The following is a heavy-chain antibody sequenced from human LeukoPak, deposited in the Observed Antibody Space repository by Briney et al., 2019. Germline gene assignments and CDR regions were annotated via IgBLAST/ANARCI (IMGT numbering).Heavy chain of an antibody. CDR2: ISAYNGNT. CDR1: GYTFTSYG. Sequence: ASVKVSCKASGYTFTSYGISWVRQAPGQGLEWMGWISAYNGNTNYAQKLQGRVTMTTDTSTSTAYMELSSLTSEDTAVYYCARGGVSGSYHNYVDFDYWGQGTLVTVSS. CDR3: ARGGVSGSYHNYVDFDY. D-gene: IGHD1-26*01. J-gene: IGHJ4*02. V-gene: IGHV1-18*01.